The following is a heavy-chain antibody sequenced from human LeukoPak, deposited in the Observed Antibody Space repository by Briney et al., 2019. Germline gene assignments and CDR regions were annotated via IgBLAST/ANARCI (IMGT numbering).Heavy chain of an antibody. CDR1: GFTFSSYA. J-gene: IGHJ4*02. CDR2: ISGSGGST. V-gene: IGHV3-23*01. D-gene: IGHD4-17*01. Sequence: GGSLRLSCAASGFTFSSYAMSWVRQAPGKGLEWVSAISGSGGSTYYADSVKGRFTISRDNSKNTLYLQINSLRAEDTAVYYCAKGIGSGYGDYVPFDYWGQGTLVTVSS. CDR3: AKGIGSGYGDYVPFDY.